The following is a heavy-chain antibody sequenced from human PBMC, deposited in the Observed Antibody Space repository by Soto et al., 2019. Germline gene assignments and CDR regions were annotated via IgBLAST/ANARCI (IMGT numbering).Heavy chain of an antibody. Sequence: EVQLLESGGGLVQPGGSLRLSCAASGFTFSSYAMTWVRQDQGKGLKWVSAISGGTSSTYYADSVKGRFTISRDNSKNTLYQQMNSLRAEDTAVYYCAKERWAAAGTPTLDYWGQGTLVTVSS. V-gene: IGHV3-23*01. J-gene: IGHJ4*02. CDR1: GFTFSSYA. CDR3: AKERWAAAGTPTLDY. D-gene: IGHD6-13*01. CDR2: ISGGTSST.